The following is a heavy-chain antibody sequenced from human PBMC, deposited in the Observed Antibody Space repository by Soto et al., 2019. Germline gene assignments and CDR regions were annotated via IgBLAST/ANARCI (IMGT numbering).Heavy chain of an antibody. CDR2: ISSSSSYI. Sequence: GGSLRLSCAASGFTFSSYSMNWVRQAPGKGLEWVSSISSSSSYIYYADSVKGRFTISRDNAKNSLYLQMNSLRAEDTAVYYGAREGERERVPAAIPVDAFDIWGQGTMVTVSS. V-gene: IGHV3-21*01. CDR3: AREGERERVPAAIPVDAFDI. J-gene: IGHJ3*02. CDR1: GFTFSSYS. D-gene: IGHD2-2*02.